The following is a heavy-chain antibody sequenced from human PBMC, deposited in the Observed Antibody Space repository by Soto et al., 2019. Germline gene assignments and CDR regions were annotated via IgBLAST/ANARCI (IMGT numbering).Heavy chain of an antibody. D-gene: IGHD1-7*01. CDR2: IYYSGST. V-gene: IGHV4-39*01. Sequence: LCGGSIRSSSYYWGWIRQPPGKGLEWIGSIYYSGSTYYNPSLKSRVTISVDTSKNQFSLKLSSVTAADTAVYYCARLWVGLPAWFDPWGQGTLVTVSS. CDR1: GGSIRSSSYY. CDR3: ARLWVGLPAWFDP. J-gene: IGHJ5*02.